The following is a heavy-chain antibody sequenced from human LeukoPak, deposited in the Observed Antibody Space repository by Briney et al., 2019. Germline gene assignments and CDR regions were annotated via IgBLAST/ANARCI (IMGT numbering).Heavy chain of an antibody. J-gene: IGHJ4*02. D-gene: IGHD3-22*01. V-gene: IGHV4-59*12. CDR2: IYYSGST. CDR1: GGSISSYY. CDR3: ARPAYRSVVITSRDFDY. Sequence: SETLSLTCTVSGGSISSYYWSWIRQPPGKGLEWIGYIYYSGSTNYNPSLKGRVTISVDTSKNQFSLKLSSVTAADTAVYYCARPAYRSVVITSRDFDYWGQGTLVTVSS.